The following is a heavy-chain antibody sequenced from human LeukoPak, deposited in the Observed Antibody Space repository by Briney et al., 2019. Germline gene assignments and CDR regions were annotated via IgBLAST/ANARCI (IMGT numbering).Heavy chain of an antibody. CDR2: VDYSGTT. V-gene: IGHV4-39*01. CDR1: GGSISSSPYY. D-gene: IGHD2-15*01. J-gene: IGHJ4*02. CDR3: ARLNPVGQDCTGANCYTLYFFDY. Sequence: PPETLSLTCTVSGGSISSSPYYWGWIRQPPGKGLEWIGSVDYSGTTYYNPSLKSRVTISADTSRNQFSLNLASVTAADTTVYYCARLNPVGQDCTGANCYTLYFFDYWGQGSLVTVSS.